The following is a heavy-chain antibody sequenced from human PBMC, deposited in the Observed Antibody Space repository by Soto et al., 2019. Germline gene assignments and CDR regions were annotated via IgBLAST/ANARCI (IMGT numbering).Heavy chain of an antibody. CDR1: GGSISSGDYY. J-gene: IGHJ6*02. D-gene: IGHD3-3*01. CDR2: LYYSGST. CDR3: ARAGVVSSDVGMDV. V-gene: IGHV4-30-4*01. Sequence: SETLSLTCTVSGGSISSGDYYWSWIRQPPGTGLEWIGYLYYSGSTYDNPSLKSRVTISVDTSKNQFSLKLSSVTAADTAVYYCARAGVVSSDVGMDVWGQGTTVTVSS.